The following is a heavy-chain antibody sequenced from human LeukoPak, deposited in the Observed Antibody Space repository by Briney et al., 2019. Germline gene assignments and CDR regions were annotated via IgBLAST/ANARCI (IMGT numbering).Heavy chain of an antibody. V-gene: IGHV1-69*13. Sequence: ASVKVSCKASGYTFTGYYMHWVRQAPGQGLEWMGGIIPIFGTANYAQKFQGRVTITADESTSTAYMELSSLRSEDTAVYYCARDAQSGSYAYGDNWFDPWGQGTLVTVSS. D-gene: IGHD3-16*01. J-gene: IGHJ5*02. CDR3: ARDAQSGSYAYGDNWFDP. CDR2: IIPIFGTA. CDR1: GYTFTGYY.